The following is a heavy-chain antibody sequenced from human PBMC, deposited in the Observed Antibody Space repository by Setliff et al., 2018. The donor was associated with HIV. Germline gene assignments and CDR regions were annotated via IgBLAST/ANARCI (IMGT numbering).Heavy chain of an antibody. V-gene: IGHV4-34*01. CDR1: GGSFSGDY. J-gene: IGHJ1*01. CDR3: ASPDSGSYSGFQY. D-gene: IGHD1-26*01. CDR2: ITDSGGS. Sequence: PSETLSLTCAVYGGSFSGDYWTWIRQSPGKGLEWIGEITDSGGSKYNPSLESRVTISVDTSKKQFSLNLTSVTVADTGIYYCASPDSGSYSGFQYWGQGTLVTVSS.